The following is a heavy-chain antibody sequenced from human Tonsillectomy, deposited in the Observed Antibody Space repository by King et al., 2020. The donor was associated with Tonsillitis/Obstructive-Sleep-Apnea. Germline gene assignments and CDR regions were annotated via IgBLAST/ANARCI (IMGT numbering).Heavy chain of an antibody. CDR1: GGSISSYY. J-gene: IGHJ4*02. CDR3: ARGIKALDY. D-gene: IGHD2-15*01. Sequence: LQLQESGPGLVKPSETLSLTCTVPGGSISSYYWSWIRQPPGKALEWIGYIYYSGSTNYNPSLKSRVTISVDMSKNQFSLRLSSVTAADTAVYYCARGIKALDYWGQGTLVTVSS. V-gene: IGHV4-59*01. CDR2: IYYSGST.